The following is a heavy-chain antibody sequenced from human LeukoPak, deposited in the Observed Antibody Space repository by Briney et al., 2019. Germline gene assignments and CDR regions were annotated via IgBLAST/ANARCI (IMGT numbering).Heavy chain of an antibody. CDR1: GYTFTGYY. D-gene: IGHD3-22*01. J-gene: IGHJ4*02. Sequence: ASVKVSCKASGYTFTGYYMHWVRQAPGQGLEWMGWINPNSGGAYYAQKFQGRVTMTRDTSISTAYMELGRLGSDDTAVYYCARDYYDSSAYYYLDYWGQRTLVTVSS. CDR2: INPNSGGA. CDR3: ARDYYDSSAYYYLDY. V-gene: IGHV1-2*02.